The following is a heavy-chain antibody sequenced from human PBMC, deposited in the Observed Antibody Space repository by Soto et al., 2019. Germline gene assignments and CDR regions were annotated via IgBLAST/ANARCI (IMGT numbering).Heavy chain of an antibody. CDR1: GFTSSDHS. V-gene: IGHV3-72*01. Sequence: GGSLRLSCAASGFTSSDHSMDWVRQAPGKGLEWVGRSRNKASRYTTEYAASVKGRFTVSREDSENSVYLQMNSLKTEDTAVYYCVRGWFGTHNYGMDVWGQGTTVTVS. CDR2: SRNKASRYTT. CDR3: VRGWFGTHNYGMDV. D-gene: IGHD3-16*01. J-gene: IGHJ6*02.